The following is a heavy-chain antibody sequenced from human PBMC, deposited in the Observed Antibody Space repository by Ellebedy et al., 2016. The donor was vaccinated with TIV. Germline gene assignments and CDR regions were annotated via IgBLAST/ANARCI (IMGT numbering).Heavy chain of an antibody. Sequence: MPSETLSLTCTVSDGSISNFHWSWIRQPPGKGLEWFGYIYFSGITNYNPSLKSRVTMSVDTSKNQFSLKLSSVTTAGTAVYYCARWVGHFDFWGQGAQVTVSS. V-gene: IGHV4-59*01. CDR3: ARWVGHFDF. J-gene: IGHJ4*02. D-gene: IGHD1-26*01. CDR1: DGSISNFH. CDR2: IYFSGIT.